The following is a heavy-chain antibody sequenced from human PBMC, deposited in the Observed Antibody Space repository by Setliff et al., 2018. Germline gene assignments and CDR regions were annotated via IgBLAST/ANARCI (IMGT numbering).Heavy chain of an antibody. J-gene: IGHJ4*02. V-gene: IGHV3-7*01. D-gene: IGHD7-27*01. CDR1: GFTFGSYW. CDR2: IHQDGSGSTI. CDR3: ATNRGGDYFDY. Sequence: GGSLRLSCAASGFTFGSYWMTWVRQAPEKGLEWVANIHQDGSGSTIYYADSVKGRFTISRDNAKNSLYLQMNSLRAEDTAVYYCATNRGGDYFDYWGQGTLVTVSS.